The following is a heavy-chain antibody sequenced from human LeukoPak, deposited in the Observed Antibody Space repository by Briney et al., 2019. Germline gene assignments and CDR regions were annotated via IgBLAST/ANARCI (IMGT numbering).Heavy chain of an antibody. CDR3: ARDGYPSDL. CDR2: IKQDGSER. D-gene: IGHD2-2*03. V-gene: IGHV3-7*04. J-gene: IGHJ2*01. CDR1: GFTFSSYW. Sequence: GGSLRLSCAASGFTFSSYWMSWVRQAPGKGLEWVANIKQDGSERYYVDSVKGRFTISRDNAKNSLYLQMSSLRVEDTAVYYCARDGYPSDLWGRGILVTVSS.